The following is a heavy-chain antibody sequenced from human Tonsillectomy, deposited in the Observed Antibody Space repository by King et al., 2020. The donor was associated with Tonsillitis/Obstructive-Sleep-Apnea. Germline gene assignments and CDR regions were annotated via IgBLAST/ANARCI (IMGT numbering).Heavy chain of an antibody. CDR1: GFTFRNAW. Sequence: VQLVESGGGLLKPGGSLRVSCAAFGFTFRNAWLSWVRQAPGMGLEWVGRIKRNSEGGTKDYAAPVTGRFIISRDDSKNIVYLQMNSLKTEDTAVYYCTTDRRAYGGLDYWGQGNLVTVSS. D-gene: IGHD4-17*01. V-gene: IGHV3-15*01. CDR2: IKRNSEGGTK. CDR3: TTDRRAYGGLDY. J-gene: IGHJ4*02.